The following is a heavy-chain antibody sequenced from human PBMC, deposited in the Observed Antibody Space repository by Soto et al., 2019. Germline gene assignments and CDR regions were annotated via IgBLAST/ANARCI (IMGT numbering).Heavy chain of an antibody. Sequence: SETLSLTCAVYGGSISDYYWSWIRQPPGKGLEWIGYIYYGGITNYSPSLKSRVTISLNTSKSQFSMTLTSVTAADTAVYYCASVDGTSTMTGGYYYSGLDVWGQGTTVTVSS. CDR2: IYYGGIT. V-gene: IGHV4-59*01. D-gene: IGHD4-17*01. CDR1: GGSISDYY. J-gene: IGHJ6*02. CDR3: ASVDGTSTMTGGYYYSGLDV.